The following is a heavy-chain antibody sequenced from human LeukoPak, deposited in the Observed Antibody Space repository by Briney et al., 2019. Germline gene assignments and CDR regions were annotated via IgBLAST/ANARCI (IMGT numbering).Heavy chain of an antibody. Sequence: GGSLRLSCAASGFTFSSYSMNWVRQAPGKGLEWVSSISSSSSYIYYADSVKGRFTISRDNAKNSLYLQMNSLRAEDTAGDYCAIDSGRERSPTTVTPGAFDIWGQGTMVTVSS. V-gene: IGHV3-21*01. J-gene: IGHJ3*02. D-gene: IGHD4-17*01. CDR2: ISSSSSYI. CDR1: GFTFSSYS. CDR3: AIDSGRERSPTTVTPGAFDI.